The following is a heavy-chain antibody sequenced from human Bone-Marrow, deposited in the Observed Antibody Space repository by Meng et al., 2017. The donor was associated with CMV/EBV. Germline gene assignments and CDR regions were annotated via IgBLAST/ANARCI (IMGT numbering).Heavy chain of an antibody. CDR1: GYTFTSYY. V-gene: IGHV1-46*01. D-gene: IGHD2-2*01. CDR3: ARHYCSSTTCYGYFDY. CDR2: INPSGGST. Sequence: ASVKVSCKASGYTFTSYYMHWVRQAPGQGLEWMGIINPSGGSTSYAQKFQGRVTMTRDTSTSKVYMELRSLRSDDTAVYYCARHYCSSTTCYGYFDYWGQGTLVTVSS. J-gene: IGHJ4*02.